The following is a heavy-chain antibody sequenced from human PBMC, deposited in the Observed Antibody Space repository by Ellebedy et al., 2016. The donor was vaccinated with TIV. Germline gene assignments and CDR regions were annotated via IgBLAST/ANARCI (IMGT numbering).Heavy chain of an antibody. CDR1: GISFSTYA. D-gene: IGHD3-10*01. V-gene: IGHV3-23*01. J-gene: IGHJ4*02. Sequence: GESLKISXTASGISFSTYAMSWVRQTPGKGLEWVSSISGSAHNTFYADSVKGRFTISRDNSKNTLSLQMNSLRAEDAAIYYCATMDIEAGVVEYFDQWGQGTLVTVSS. CDR3: ATMDIEAGVVEYFDQ. CDR2: ISGSAHNT.